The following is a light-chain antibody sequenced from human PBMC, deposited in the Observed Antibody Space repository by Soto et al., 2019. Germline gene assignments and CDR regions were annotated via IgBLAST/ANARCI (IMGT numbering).Light chain of an antibody. V-gene: IGLV1-47*01. CDR1: SSNIGSNY. CDR3: SGWDDSLSCSWV. Sequence: QSVLTQPPSASGTPGQRVTISCSGSSSNIGSNYVYWYQQLPGTAPKLLIYRNNQRPSGVPDRFSGSKSGTSASPAISGLRSEDEADYYCSGWDDSLSCSWVFGGGTKLTVL. CDR2: RNN. J-gene: IGLJ3*02.